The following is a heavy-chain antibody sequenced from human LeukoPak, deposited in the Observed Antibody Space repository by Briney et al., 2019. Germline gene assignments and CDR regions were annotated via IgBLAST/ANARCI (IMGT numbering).Heavy chain of an antibody. Sequence: SETLSLTCSVSGGSISSYNWRRFRHPPARGREWIVYNYYRGSTNYNPSSNSRVTTLAVKTKNHLSLQQSTAAAAAPPVYYCAMLERATIFDYWGQGTLVTVSS. V-gene: IGHV4-59*01. CDR3: AMLERATIFDY. CDR1: GGSISSYN. CDR2: NYYRGST. D-gene: IGHD5-24*01. J-gene: IGHJ4*02.